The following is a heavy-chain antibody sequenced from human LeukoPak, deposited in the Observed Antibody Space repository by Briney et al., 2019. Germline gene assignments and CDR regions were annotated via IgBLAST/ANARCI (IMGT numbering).Heavy chain of an antibody. D-gene: IGHD3-3*01. Sequence: GGSLRLSCAASGFIFSSYSMNWVRQAPGKGLEWVSSISSTSSYIYYADSLKGRFTISRDNAKNSLYLQMNSLRAEDTAVYYCARDKGSGSDYWGQGTLVTVSS. V-gene: IGHV3-21*01. CDR3: ARDKGSGSDY. CDR2: ISSTSSYI. J-gene: IGHJ4*02. CDR1: GFIFSSYS.